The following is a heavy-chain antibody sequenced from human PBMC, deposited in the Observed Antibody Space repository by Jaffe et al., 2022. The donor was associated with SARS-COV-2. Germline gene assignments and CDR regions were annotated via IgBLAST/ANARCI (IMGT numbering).Heavy chain of an antibody. CDR1: GFTFSSYS. V-gene: IGHV3-48*02. J-gene: IGHJ6*02. Sequence: EVQLVESGGGLVQPGGSLRLSCAASGFTFSSYSMNWVRQAPGKGLEWVSYISSSSSTIYYADSVKGRFTISRDNAKNSLYLQMNSLRDEDTAVYYCARDNPERLRFLEWLSHQYGMDVWGQGTTVTVSS. CDR3: ARDNPERLRFLEWLSHQYGMDV. D-gene: IGHD3-3*01. CDR2: ISSSSSTI.